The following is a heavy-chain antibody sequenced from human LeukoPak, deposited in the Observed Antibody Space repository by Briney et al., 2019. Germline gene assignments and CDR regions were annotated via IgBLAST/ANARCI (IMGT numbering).Heavy chain of an antibody. D-gene: IGHD2-2*02. CDR2: IYYSGNT. CDR3: ARAYTSWSFDY. CDR1: GGSISSYY. Sequence: SETLSLTCTVSGGSISSYYWSWIRQPPGKGLEWIGFIYYSGNTNYNPSLKSRVTISVDTSKNQFSLKLSSVTAADTAVYYCARAYTSWSFDYWGQGTLVTVSS. V-gene: IGHV4-59*01. J-gene: IGHJ4*02.